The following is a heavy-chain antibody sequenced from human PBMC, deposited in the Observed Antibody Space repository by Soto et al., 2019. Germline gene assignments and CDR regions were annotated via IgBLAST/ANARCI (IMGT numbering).Heavy chain of an antibody. CDR2: ISAYNGNT. D-gene: IGHD4-17*01. Sequence: ASVKVSCKASGYTFTSYGRSWVRQAPGQGLEWMGWISAYNGNTNYAQKLQGRVTMTTDTSMSTAYMELSSLRSEDTAVYYFACCFKYGDHSKRFALWGRGTLVTVSS. V-gene: IGHV1-18*01. CDR1: GYTFTSYG. CDR3: ACCFKYGDHSKRFAL. J-gene: IGHJ5*01.